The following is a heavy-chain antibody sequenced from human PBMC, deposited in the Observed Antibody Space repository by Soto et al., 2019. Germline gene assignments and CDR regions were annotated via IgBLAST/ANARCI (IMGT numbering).Heavy chain of an antibody. Sequence: GGPLRFSCAASGFTFSSYAMSWVRQAPGKGLEWVSATSGSGGSTYYADSVKGRFTISRDNSKNTLYLQMNSLRAEDTAVYYYAKRQPGLGFGYYSSVMDVGGKGTTVPVSS. CDR2: TSGSGGST. CDR1: GFTFSSYA. D-gene: IGHD5-12*01. CDR3: AKRQPGLGFGYYSSVMDV. V-gene: IGHV3-23*01. J-gene: IGHJ6*04.